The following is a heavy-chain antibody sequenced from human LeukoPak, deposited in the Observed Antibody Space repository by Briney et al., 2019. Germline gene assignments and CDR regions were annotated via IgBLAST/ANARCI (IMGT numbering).Heavy chain of an antibody. D-gene: IGHD6-6*01. V-gene: IGHV1-2*02. Sequence: GVSVKVSCKASGYTFTGYYMHWVRQAPGQGLEWMGWINPNSGGTNYAQKFQGRVTMTRDTSISTAYMELSRLRSDDTAVYYCARRIAARPSDNWFDPWGQGTLVTVSS. CDR2: INPNSGGT. CDR3: ARRIAARPSDNWFDP. J-gene: IGHJ5*02. CDR1: GYTFTGYY.